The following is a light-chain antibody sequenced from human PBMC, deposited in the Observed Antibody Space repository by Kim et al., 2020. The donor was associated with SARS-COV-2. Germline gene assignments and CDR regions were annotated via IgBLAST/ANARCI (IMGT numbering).Light chain of an antibody. CDR3: QSYDNSNWV. CDR1: SGSIDRNY. Sequence: NFMLTQVHSVSESPGKTVTISCTRNSGSIDRNYVQWYRQRPGIAPHTLIYEDRRRPSGVPDRFSGSIDTSSNSASLTISGLKTEDEADYYCQSYDNSNWVFGGGTQLTVL. V-gene: IGLV6-57*04. CDR2: EDR. J-gene: IGLJ3*02.